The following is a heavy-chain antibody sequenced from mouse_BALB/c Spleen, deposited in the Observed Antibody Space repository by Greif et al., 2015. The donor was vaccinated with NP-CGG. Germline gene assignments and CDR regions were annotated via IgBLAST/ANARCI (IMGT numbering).Heavy chain of an antibody. D-gene: IGHD2-1*01. CDR2: INPYNDGT. CDR1: GYTFTSYV. V-gene: IGHV1-14*01. J-gene: IGHJ3*01. Sequence: EVKVVESGPELVKPGASVKMSCKACGYTFTSYVMHWVKQKPGQGLEWIGYINPYNDGTKYNEKFKGKATLTSDKSSSTAYMELSSLTSEDSAVYYCARERDYGNRFAYWGQGTLVTVSA. CDR3: ARERDYGNRFAY.